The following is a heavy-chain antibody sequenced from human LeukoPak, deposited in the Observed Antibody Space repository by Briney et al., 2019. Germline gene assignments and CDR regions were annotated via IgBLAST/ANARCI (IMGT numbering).Heavy chain of an antibody. Sequence: ASVKVSCKASGYTFTGYYMHWVRQAPGQGLEWMGWINPNSGGTNYAQKFQGRVTMTRDTSISTAYMVLSRLRSDDTAVYYCAKSTTVTTWVVDYWGQGTLVTVSS. CDR1: GYTFTGYY. V-gene: IGHV1-2*02. CDR3: AKSTTVTTWVVDY. J-gene: IGHJ4*02. D-gene: IGHD4-17*01. CDR2: INPNSGGT.